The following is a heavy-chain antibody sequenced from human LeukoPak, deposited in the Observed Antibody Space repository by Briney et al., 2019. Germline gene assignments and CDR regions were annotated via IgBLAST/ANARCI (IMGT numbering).Heavy chain of an antibody. Sequence: GGSLRLSCAASGFTFSSYAMHWVRQAPGKVLEWVAHISYDGSNRYYADSVKGRFTISRGNSKNTLYLQMNSLRSEDTAVYYCAIYSGYWGYYFDYWGQGTLVTVSS. J-gene: IGHJ4*02. CDR3: AIYSGYWGYYFDY. V-gene: IGHV3-30*04. D-gene: IGHD3-22*01. CDR1: GFTFSSYA. CDR2: ISYDGSNR.